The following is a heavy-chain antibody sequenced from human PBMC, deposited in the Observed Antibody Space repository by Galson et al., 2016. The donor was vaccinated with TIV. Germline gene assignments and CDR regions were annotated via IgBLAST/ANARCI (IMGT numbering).Heavy chain of an antibody. J-gene: IGHJ4*02. CDR1: GYTFNDYY. V-gene: IGHV1-2*02. D-gene: IGHD3-10*01. CDR2: INPKTGGT. Sequence: SVKVSCKASGYTFNDYYIHWVRQAPGRGLEWMGWINPKTGGTIYGQKFHGRVTLTRDTTVNTVYMEVRSLRSDDTAMFYCARGYGSDPDFWGQGTLVTVSS. CDR3: ARGYGSDPDF.